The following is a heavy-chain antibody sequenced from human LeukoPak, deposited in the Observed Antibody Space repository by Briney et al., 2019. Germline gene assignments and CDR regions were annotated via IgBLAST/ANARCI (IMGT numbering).Heavy chain of an antibody. D-gene: IGHD2-8*01. CDR1: GYRFTSYW. J-gene: IGHJ3*02. V-gene: IGHV5-51*01. CDR2: IYPGDSDT. Sequence: GESLKISCKGSGYRFTSYWIGWVRQMPGKGLEWMGIIYPGDSDTRYSPSLQGHITISADKSINAAYLQWSSLKASDTAMYYCARRRCTNDVCYTGGAFDIWGQGTVVTVSS. CDR3: ARRRCTNDVCYTGGAFDI.